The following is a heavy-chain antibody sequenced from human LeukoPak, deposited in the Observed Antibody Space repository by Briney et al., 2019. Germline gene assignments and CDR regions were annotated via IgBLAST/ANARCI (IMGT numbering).Heavy chain of an antibody. Sequence: GKSLRLSCAASGFTFSSYAMNWVRQAPGKGLEWVAVISFDGSNKYYADSVKGRFTISRDNSKNTLYLQMNSLRAEDTAVYYCARGDYGDYRGGHFDLWGRGTLVTVSS. J-gene: IGHJ2*01. D-gene: IGHD4-17*01. V-gene: IGHV3-30-3*01. CDR2: ISFDGSNK. CDR3: ARGDYGDYRGGHFDL. CDR1: GFTFSSYA.